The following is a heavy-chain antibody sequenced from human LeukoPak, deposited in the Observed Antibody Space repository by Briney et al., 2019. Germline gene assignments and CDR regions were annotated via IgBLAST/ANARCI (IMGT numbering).Heavy chain of an antibody. V-gene: IGHV1-2*02. CDR1: GYTFTGYY. D-gene: IGHD2-2*01. CDR2: INPNSGGT. J-gene: IGHJ5*02. CDR3: ARDLYCSSTSCQQVDP. Sequence: ASVKVSCKASGYTFTGYYMHWARQAPGQGLEWMGWINPNSGGTNYAQKFQGRVTMTRDTSISTAYMELSRLRSDDTAVYYCARDLYCSSTSCQQVDPWGQGTLVTVSS.